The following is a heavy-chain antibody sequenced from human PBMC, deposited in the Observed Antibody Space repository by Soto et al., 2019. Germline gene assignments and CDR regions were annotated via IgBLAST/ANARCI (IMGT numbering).Heavy chain of an antibody. CDR3: ARTPMVARASGSFLLGTHPIDY. D-gene: IGHD1-26*01. CDR1: GGSFSGYY. J-gene: IGHJ4*02. CDR2: INHSGST. Sequence: SETLSLTCAVYGGSFSGYYWSWIRQPPGKGLEWIGEINHSGSTNYNPSLKSRVTISVDTSKNQFSLKLSSVTAADTAVYYCARTPMVARASGSFLLGTHPIDYWGQGTLVTVSS. V-gene: IGHV4-34*01.